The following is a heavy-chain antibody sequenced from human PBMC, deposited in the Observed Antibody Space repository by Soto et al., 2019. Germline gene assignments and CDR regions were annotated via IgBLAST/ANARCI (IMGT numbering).Heavy chain of an antibody. D-gene: IGHD5-12*01. V-gene: IGHV4-59*01. Sequence: SETLSLTCTVPGGSISSYYCSWIRQPPGKGLEWIGYIYYSGSTNYNPPLKSRVTISVDTSKNQFSLKLSSVTAADTAVYYCARGMATTLYYFDYWGQGTLVTVSS. CDR3: ARGMATTLYYFDY. J-gene: IGHJ4*02. CDR1: GGSISSYY. CDR2: IYYSGST.